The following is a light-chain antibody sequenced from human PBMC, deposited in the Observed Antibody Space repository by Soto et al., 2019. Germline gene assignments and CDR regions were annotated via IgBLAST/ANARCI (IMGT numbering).Light chain of an antibody. J-gene: IGLJ1*01. CDR3: CSYAGSYTPWV. CDR1: SSDVGGYNY. CDR2: DVS. Sequence: QSVLTQPRSVSGSPGQSVTISCTGTSSDVGGYNYVSWCQQHPGKAPKLMIYDVSKRPSGVPDRFSGSKSGNTASLTISGLQAEDEADYYCCSYAGSYTPWVFGTGTKVTVL. V-gene: IGLV2-11*01.